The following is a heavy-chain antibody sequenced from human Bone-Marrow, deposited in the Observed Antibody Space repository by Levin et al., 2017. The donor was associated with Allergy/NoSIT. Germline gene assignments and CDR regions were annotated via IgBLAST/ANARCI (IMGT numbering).Heavy chain of an antibody. Sequence: GGSLRLSCAASGFTFSSYAMSWVRQAPGKGLEWVSAISGSGGSTYYADSVKGRFTISRDNSKNTLYLQMNSLRAEDTAVYYCAKEIVVVPAAIGRHYYMDVWGKGTTVTVSS. CDR1: GFTFSSYA. CDR3: AKEIVVVPAAIGRHYYMDV. V-gene: IGHV3-23*01. D-gene: IGHD2-2*01. J-gene: IGHJ6*03. CDR2: ISGSGGST.